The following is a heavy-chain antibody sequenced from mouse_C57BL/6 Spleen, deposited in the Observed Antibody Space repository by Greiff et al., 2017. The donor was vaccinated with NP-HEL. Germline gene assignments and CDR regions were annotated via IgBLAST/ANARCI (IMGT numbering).Heavy chain of an antibody. J-gene: IGHJ4*01. Sequence: VQLQQPGAELVKPGASVKVSCKASGYTFTSYWMHWVKQRPGQGLEWIGRIHPSDSDTNYNQKFKGKATLTVDKSSSTAYMQLSSLTSEDSAVYYCASENYYGSSYGNYAMDYWGQGTSVTVSS. CDR2: IHPSDSDT. D-gene: IGHD1-1*01. CDR1: GYTFTSYW. V-gene: IGHV1-74*01. CDR3: ASENYYGSSYGNYAMDY.